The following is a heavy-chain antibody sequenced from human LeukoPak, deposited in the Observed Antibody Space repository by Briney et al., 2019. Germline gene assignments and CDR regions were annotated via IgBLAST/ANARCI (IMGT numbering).Heavy chain of an antibody. CDR2: INPNSGGT. V-gene: IGHV1-2*02. Sequence: ASVKVSCKASGYTFTSYGISWVRQAPGQGLEWMGWINPNSGGTNYAQKFQGRVTMTRDTSISTAYMELSRLRSDDTAVYYCARIIAAAGTAGFDPWGQGTLVTVSS. D-gene: IGHD6-13*01. J-gene: IGHJ5*02. CDR3: ARIIAAAGTAGFDP. CDR1: GYTFTSYG.